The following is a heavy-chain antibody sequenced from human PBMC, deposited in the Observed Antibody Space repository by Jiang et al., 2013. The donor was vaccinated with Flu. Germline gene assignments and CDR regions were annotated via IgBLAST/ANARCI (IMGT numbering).Heavy chain of an antibody. J-gene: IGHJ5*02. D-gene: IGHD1-1*01. V-gene: IGHV3-30*01. Sequence: TISRDNSKNTLYLQMNSLRAEDTAVYYCARDFAWPGTLNWFDPWGQGTLVTVSS. CDR3: ARDFAWPGTLNWFDP.